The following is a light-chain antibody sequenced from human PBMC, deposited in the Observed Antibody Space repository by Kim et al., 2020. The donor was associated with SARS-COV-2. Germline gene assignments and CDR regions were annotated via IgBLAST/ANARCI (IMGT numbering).Light chain of an antibody. CDR3: QQRSNWPLT. CDR1: QSVSSY. V-gene: IGKV3-11*01. J-gene: IGKJ4*01. CDR2: DAS. Sequence: EIVLTQSPVTLSLSPGEGATLSCRASQSVSSYLAWYQQRPGQAPRLLIYDASNRATGIPPRFSGSGSGTDFTLTISSLEPEDFAIYYCQQRSNWPLTFGGGTKVDIK.